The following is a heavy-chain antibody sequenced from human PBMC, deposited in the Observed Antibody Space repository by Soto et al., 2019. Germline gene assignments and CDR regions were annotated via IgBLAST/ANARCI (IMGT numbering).Heavy chain of an antibody. Sequence: QVQLVQSGAEVKTPGASVKVSCKASAYTFISYGISWVRQAPGQGLEWMGWISAYKGNTNYAQKLQGRVTMTTDTSTSTAYMELRSLRSDDTALYYCARGTPGSSWYPPFDYWGQGTLVTVSS. D-gene: IGHD6-13*01. CDR1: AYTFISYG. CDR3: ARGTPGSSWYPPFDY. J-gene: IGHJ4*02. CDR2: ISAYKGNT. V-gene: IGHV1-18*01.